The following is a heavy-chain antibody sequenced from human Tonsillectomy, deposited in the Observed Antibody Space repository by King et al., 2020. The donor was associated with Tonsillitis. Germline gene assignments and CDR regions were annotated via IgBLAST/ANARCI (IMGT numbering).Heavy chain of an antibody. CDR2: RWYDGSEK. CDR1: GFSFSSYG. V-gene: IGHV3-33*01. CDR3: ARFYGDYPGWFDP. Sequence: VQLVESGGGVVQPGRSLRLSCVAFGFSFSSYGMHWVRQAPGKGLEWGAVRWYDGSEKYYGESVKGLFTISRENSKNTLHLQMNSLRAEDTAVYYCARFYGDYPGWFDPWGQGTLVTVSS. D-gene: IGHD4-17*01. J-gene: IGHJ5*02.